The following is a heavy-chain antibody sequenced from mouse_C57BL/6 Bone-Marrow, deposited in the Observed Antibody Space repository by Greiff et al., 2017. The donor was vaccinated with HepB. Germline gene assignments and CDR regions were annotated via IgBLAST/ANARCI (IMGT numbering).Heavy chain of an antibody. V-gene: IGHV1-42*01. J-gene: IGHJ1*03. CDR2: INPSTGGT. CDR1: GYSFTGYY. D-gene: IGHD1-1*01. CDR3: AREGGSSPHWYFDV. Sequence: EVKLQESGPELVKPGASVKISCKASGYSFTGYYMNWVKQSPEKSLEWIGEINPSTGGTTYNQKFKSKATLTVDKSSSTAYMQLKSLTSEDSAVYYCAREGGSSPHWYFDVWGTGTTVTVSS.